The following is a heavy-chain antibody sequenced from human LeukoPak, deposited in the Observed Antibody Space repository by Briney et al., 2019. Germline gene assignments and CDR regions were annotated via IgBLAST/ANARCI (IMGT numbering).Heavy chain of an antibody. D-gene: IGHD3-10*01. CDR3: VRVGVGFRSTYNWFGP. CDR1: GGSIGSTNYY. J-gene: IGHJ5*02. Sequence: PSETLSLTCSVSGGSIGSTNYYWGWLRQSPGTGLEWIGTFSYSGNIFYNPAVMSRVSISGDTSKNQFSLKMNFVTAADTAVYYCVRVGVGFRSTYNWFGPWGQGTLVTVSS. CDR2: FSYSGNI. V-gene: IGHV4-39*07.